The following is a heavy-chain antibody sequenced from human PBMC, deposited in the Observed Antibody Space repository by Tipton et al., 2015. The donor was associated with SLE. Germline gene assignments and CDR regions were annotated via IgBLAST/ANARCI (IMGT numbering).Heavy chain of an antibody. Sequence: QVQLVQSGSELKKPGASVKVSCKASGGTFSSYAVSWVRQAPGQGLEWMGKIIPVPGITNYAQKFQGRVTITADKSTRTVYMELSSLRSEDTAVYYCARTVSNYYGMDVWGQGTTVTVSS. CDR2: IIPVPGIT. CDR3: ARTVSNYYGMDV. J-gene: IGHJ6*02. CDR1: GGTFSSYA. V-gene: IGHV1-69*09.